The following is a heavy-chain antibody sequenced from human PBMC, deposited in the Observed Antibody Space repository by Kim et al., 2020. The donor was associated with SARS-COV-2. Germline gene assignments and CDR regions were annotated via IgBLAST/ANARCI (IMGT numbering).Heavy chain of an antibody. Sequence: SETLSLTCAVYGGSFSGYYWSWIRQPPGKGLEWIGEINHSGSTNYNPSLKSRVTISVDTSKNQFSLKLSSVTAADTAVYYCAGAGAAAGSTFDYWGQGTLVTVSS. CDR3: AGAGAAAGSTFDY. D-gene: IGHD6-13*01. V-gene: IGHV4-34*01. J-gene: IGHJ4*02. CDR2: INHSGST. CDR1: GGSFSGYY.